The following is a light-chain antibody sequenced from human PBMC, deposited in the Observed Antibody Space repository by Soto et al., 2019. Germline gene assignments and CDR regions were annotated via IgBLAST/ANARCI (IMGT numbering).Light chain of an antibody. Sequence: IWMTQSPSLRSATTGDRGTSSGRMSQGISSYLGWYQQKPGKAPKVLIFGASTLQSGVPSRFSGSGSGTDFTLTISSLQPEDLGTYYCLQDYSYPRTFGQGTKVDIK. J-gene: IGKJ1*01. V-gene: IGKV1D-8*03. CDR2: GAS. CDR1: QGISSY. CDR3: LQDYSYPRT.